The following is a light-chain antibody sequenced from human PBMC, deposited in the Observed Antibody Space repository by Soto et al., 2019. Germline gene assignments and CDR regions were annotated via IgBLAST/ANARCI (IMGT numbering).Light chain of an antibody. Sequence: EVVLTQSPGTLSLSPGERATLSCRASQSVSGSFLAWYQQKPGQAPRLLIYGASRRAPGSPDRFSGSGSGTDFTLTISRLEPEDFAVYYCQQYGNSSWTFGQGTKVDIK. V-gene: IGKV3-20*01. CDR1: QSVSGSF. J-gene: IGKJ1*01. CDR2: GAS. CDR3: QQYGNSSWT.